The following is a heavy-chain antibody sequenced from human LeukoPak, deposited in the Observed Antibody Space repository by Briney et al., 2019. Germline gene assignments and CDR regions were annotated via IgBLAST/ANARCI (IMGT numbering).Heavy chain of an antibody. CDR2: ISGSGGST. V-gene: IGHV3-23*01. Sequence: GSLRLSCAASGFTFSSYAMSWVRQAPGKGLEWVSAISGSGGSTYYADSVKGRFTISRDNSKNTLYLQMNSLRAEDTAVYYCARVVDIVVVPAAPRYSSSWYHYYYYMDVWGKGTTVTVSS. J-gene: IGHJ6*03. CDR3: ARVVDIVVVPAAPRYSSSWYHYYYYMDV. D-gene: IGHD2-2*03. CDR1: GFTFSSYA.